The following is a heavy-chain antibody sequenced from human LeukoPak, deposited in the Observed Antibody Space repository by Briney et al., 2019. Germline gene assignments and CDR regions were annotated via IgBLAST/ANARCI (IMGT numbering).Heavy chain of an antibody. CDR1: GFTFSSYG. D-gene: IGHD3-22*01. J-gene: IGHJ4*02. CDR3: AREYYYDSSGPFDY. V-gene: IGHV3-30*19. Sequence: GGSLRLSCAASGFTFSSYGMHWVRQAPGKGLEWVAVISYDGSNKYYADSVKGRFTISRDNSKNTLYLQMNSLRAEDTAVYYCAREYYYDSSGPFDYWGQGTLVTVSS. CDR2: ISYDGSNK.